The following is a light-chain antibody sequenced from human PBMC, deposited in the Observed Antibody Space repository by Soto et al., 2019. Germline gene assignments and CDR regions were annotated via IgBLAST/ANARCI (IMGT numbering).Light chain of an antibody. V-gene: IGLV1-40*01. Sequence: QSVLTQPPSVSGAPGQRVTISCTGSSSNIGAGYDVHWYQQLPGTAPKLLIYGNSNRPSGVPDRFSGSKSGTSASLAITGLQAEDGADYYCPSYDTSLGGVVFGGGTKLTFL. CDR3: PSYDTSLGGVV. CDR1: SSNIGAGYD. CDR2: GNS. J-gene: IGLJ2*01.